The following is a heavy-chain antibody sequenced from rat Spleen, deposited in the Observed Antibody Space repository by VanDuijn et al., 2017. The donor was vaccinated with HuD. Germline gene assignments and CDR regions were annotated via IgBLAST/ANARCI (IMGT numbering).Heavy chain of an antibody. CDR3: ARHTTNYGLFGY. D-gene: IGHD1-11*01. J-gene: IGHJ2*01. V-gene: IGHV5S10*01. CDR1: GFTFSDYN. Sequence: EVQLVESGGDLVQPGRSLILSCAASGFTFSDYNMAWVRQAPKKGLEWVATILYDGSRTYYRDSVKGRFTISRDNAKSTLYLQMNSLRSEDTATYYCARHTTNYGLFGYWGQGVMVTVSS. CDR2: ILYDGSRT.